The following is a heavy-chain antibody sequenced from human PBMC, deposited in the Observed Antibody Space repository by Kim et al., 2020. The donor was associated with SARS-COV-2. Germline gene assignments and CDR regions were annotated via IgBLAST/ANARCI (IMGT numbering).Heavy chain of an antibody. J-gene: IGHJ6*02. CDR2: IGTDSRYT. CDR3: ARGGGDSYYYGMDV. V-gene: IGHV3-11*05. CDR1: GFTSSDYY. Sequence: GGSLRLSCVGSGFTSSDYYMSWIRQAPGKGLEWVSYIGTDSRYTAYAESVMGRFTVSRDNAKNSLYLQMNSLRAEDTAVYYCARGGGDSYYYGMDVWG.